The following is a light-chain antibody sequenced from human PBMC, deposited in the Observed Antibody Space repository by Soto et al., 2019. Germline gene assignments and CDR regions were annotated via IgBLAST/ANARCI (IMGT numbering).Light chain of an antibody. CDR3: QQANSFPLT. V-gene: IGKV1-12*01. CDR1: QGISNW. CDR2: TGS. J-gene: IGKJ4*01. Sequence: DIQMTQSPSSVSASVGDRVSITCRVSQGISNWLAWYQQKPGRAPKLLSFTGSSLQSGVPSRFSGTGSGTDFTLTISSLQPEDVATYYCQQANSFPLTFGGGTKVEIK.